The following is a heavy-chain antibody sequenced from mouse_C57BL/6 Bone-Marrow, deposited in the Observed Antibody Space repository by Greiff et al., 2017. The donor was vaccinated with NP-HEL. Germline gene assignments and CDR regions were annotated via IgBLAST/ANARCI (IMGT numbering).Heavy chain of an antibody. Sequence: VQLQQSGAELVMPGASVKLSCKASGYTFTSYWMHWVKQRPGQGLEWIGEIDPSDSYTNYNQKFKGKSTLTVDKSSSTAYMHLSSLTSEDSAVYYCAREERSPYFDYWGQGTTLTVSS. J-gene: IGHJ2*01. D-gene: IGHD6-1*01. CDR1: GYTFTSYW. CDR3: AREERSPYFDY. V-gene: IGHV1-69*01. CDR2: IDPSDSYT.